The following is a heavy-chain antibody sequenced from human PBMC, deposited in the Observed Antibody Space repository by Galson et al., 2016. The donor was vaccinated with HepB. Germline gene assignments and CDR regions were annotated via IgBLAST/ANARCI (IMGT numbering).Heavy chain of an antibody. CDR3: ARGGSGGPLASYFYHYYGMDV. V-gene: IGHV5-51*01. Sequence: QSGAEVKEPGESLKISCKGSGYIFSNYWIGWVRQMPGKGLEWMGIIYPGDSDTRYSPSFQGQVTISADNSIRTAYLQWSSLKASDTAMYFCARGGSGGPLASYFYHYYGMDVWGQGTTVTVSS. CDR2: IYPGDSDT. D-gene: IGHD3-10*01. J-gene: IGHJ6*02. CDR1: GYIFSNYW.